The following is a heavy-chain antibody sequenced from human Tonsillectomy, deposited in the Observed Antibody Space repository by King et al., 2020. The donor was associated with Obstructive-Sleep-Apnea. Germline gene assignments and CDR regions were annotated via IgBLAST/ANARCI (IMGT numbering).Heavy chain of an antibody. CDR1: GLSSTIYS. J-gene: IGHJ4*02. Sequence: VQLVQSGAEVKKPGASVKISCKSFGLSSTIYSMHWVRQAPGQSLEWMGWINAASGDTAYSQRFQDRLTITTDASANTAYMELSNLRSEDTAVYFCASHSIGYKFGSGRDEFGSGRDDYWGQGTPVTVSS. CDR2: INAASGDT. CDR3: ASHSIGYKFGSGRDEFGSGRDDY. D-gene: IGHD3-10*01. V-gene: IGHV1-3*01.